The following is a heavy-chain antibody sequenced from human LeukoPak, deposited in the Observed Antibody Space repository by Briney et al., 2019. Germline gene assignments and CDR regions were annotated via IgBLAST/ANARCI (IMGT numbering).Heavy chain of an antibody. CDR1: GGSISSSSYY. CDR3: ARESVPLGFDY. J-gene: IGHJ4*02. CDR2: IYYSGST. V-gene: IGHV4-39*02. Sequence: SETLSLTCTVSGGSISSSSYYWGWIRQPPGKGLEWIGSIYYSGSTYYNPSLKSRVTISVDTSKNQFSLKLSSVTAADTAVYYCARESVPLGFDYWGQGTLVTVSS. D-gene: IGHD2-2*01.